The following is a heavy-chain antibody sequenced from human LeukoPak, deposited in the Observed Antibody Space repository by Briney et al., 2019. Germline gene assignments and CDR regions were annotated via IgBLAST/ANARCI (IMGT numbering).Heavy chain of an antibody. J-gene: IGHJ5*02. CDR1: GDSISSGDYS. Sequence: SETLSLTCAVSGDSISSGDYSWSWIRQPSGKGLEWIGYIFHSGSSYYNPALKSQVTISVDKSKNQFSLWLTSVAAADTAVYYCARELWFVNAPGSWFDPWGQGTLVTVSS. CDR3: ARELWFVNAPGSWFDP. CDR2: IFHSGSS. V-gene: IGHV4-30-2*01. D-gene: IGHD3-10*01.